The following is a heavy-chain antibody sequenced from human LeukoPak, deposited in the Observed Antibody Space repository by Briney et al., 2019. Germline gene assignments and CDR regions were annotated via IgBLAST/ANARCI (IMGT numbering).Heavy chain of an antibody. D-gene: IGHD3-10*01. CDR1: GFTVSSNY. V-gene: IGHV3-53*01. J-gene: IGHJ4*02. CDR2: IYSGGST. Sequence: GGSLRLSCAASGFTVSSNYMSWVRQAPGKGLEWVSVIYSGGSTYYADSVKGRFTISRDNSKNTLYLQMNSLRAEDTAVYYCAISLRRYGSGDYWGQGTLVTVSS. CDR3: AISLRRYGSGDY.